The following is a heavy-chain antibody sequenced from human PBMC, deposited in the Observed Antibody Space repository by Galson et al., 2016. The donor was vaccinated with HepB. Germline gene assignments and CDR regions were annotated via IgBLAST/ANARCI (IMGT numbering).Heavy chain of an antibody. Sequence: CAISGDSVTSNSAAWNWIRSSPSRGLEWLGRTYYRSKWINDYAESVKSRITISADTSKNQFSLHLNPVTPEDTSVYYCARVGRTAYGMDVWGQGTTVTVSS. CDR2: TYYRSKWIN. D-gene: IGHD3-16*01. J-gene: IGHJ6*02. CDR3: ARVGRTAYGMDV. V-gene: IGHV6-1*01. CDR1: GDSVTSNSAA.